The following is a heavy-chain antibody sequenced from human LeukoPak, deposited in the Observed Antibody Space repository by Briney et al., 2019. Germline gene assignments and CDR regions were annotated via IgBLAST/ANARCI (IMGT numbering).Heavy chain of an antibody. J-gene: IGHJ4*02. V-gene: IGHV3-23*01. CDR3: AKGDWNDGSFDY. CDR2: ISGSGGGT. D-gene: IGHD1-1*01. Sequence: GGSLRLSCAASGFTFSSYAMSWVRQAPGKGLEWVSAISGSGGGTYYADSVKGRFTISRDNSKNTLYLQMNSLRAEDTAVYYCAKGDWNDGSFDYWGQGTLVTVSS. CDR1: GFTFSSYA.